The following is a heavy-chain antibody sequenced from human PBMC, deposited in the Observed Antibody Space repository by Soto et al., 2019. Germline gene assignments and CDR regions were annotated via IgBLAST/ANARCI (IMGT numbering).Heavy chain of an antibody. J-gene: IGHJ2*01. D-gene: IGHD4-17*01. V-gene: IGHV4-39*01. Sequence: SETLSLTCTVSGGSISSSSYYWGWIRQPPGKGLEWIGSIYYSGSTYYNPSLKSRVTISVDTSKNQFSLKLSSVTVADTAVYYCATNGGSHYWYFDLWGRGTLVTVSS. CDR2: IYYSGST. CDR3: ATNGGSHYWYFDL. CDR1: GGSISSSSYY.